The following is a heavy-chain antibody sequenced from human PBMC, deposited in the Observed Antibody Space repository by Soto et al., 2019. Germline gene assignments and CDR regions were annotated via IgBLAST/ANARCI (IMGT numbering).Heavy chain of an antibody. D-gene: IGHD5-18*01. V-gene: IGHV1-69*18. J-gene: IGHJ6*02. CDR3: ARCPQPPDTADPYAVDV. CDR2: IVPSVDTT. Sequence: QVQLVQSGTEVKKPGASMKVSCKASGGTFSRSGFHWVRQAPGQGLEWMGMIVPSVDTTNYAQKFPARVTISADQLTSTVYMELRSLRSEDTAVYYCARCPQPPDTADPYAVDVWGQGTRVIVSS. CDR1: GGTFSRSG.